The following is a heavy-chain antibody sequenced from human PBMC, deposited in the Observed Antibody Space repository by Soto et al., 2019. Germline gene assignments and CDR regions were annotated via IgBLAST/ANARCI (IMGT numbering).Heavy chain of an antibody. D-gene: IGHD7-27*01. J-gene: IGHJ6*03. CDR2: ISGSDGST. Sequence: GGSLRLSCAASGFTFSTYAMSWVRQAPGKGLEWVSGISGSDGSTYYADSVKGRFTISRDNSKNTLYLQMNSLRAEDTAVYHCAKDQKTGPTYYYMDVWGKGTTVTVSS. CDR3: AKDQKTGPTYYYMDV. V-gene: IGHV3-23*01. CDR1: GFTFSTYA.